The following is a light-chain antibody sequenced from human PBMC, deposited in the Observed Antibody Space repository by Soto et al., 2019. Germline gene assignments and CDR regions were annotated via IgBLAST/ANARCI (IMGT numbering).Light chain of an antibody. J-gene: IGKJ2*01. V-gene: IGKV3D-20*01. Sequence: EIVLTQSPATLSLSPGERATLSCGASQTISNSLAWYQQKPGLAPRLLIYGASSRAAGIPDRFSGSGSGTDFTLTITRLEPEDFAVYYCQQYGTSPYTFGQGTKLDIK. CDR1: QTISNS. CDR3: QQYGTSPYT. CDR2: GAS.